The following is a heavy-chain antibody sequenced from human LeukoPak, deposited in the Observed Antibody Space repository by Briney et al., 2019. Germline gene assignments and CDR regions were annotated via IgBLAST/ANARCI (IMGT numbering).Heavy chain of an antibody. CDR1: GFTLSSYW. CDR3: LTGTFDY. J-gene: IGHJ4*02. D-gene: IGHD3-10*01. Sequence: GGSLRLSCAASGFTLSSYWMHWVRQAPGKGLVWVSRINSDGSSTSYADFVKGRFTISRDNAKNTLYLQINSLIAEDTAVYYCLTGTFDYWGQGTLVTVSS. CDR2: INSDGSST. V-gene: IGHV3-74*01.